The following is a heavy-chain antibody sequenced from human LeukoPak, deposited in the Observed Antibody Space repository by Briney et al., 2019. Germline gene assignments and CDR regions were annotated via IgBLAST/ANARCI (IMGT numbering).Heavy chain of an antibody. Sequence: GSLRLSCAASGFTFSSYSMNCVRQPPGKGLEWIGSIYHSGSTYNNPSLESRVTISVDTSKNQFSLKLRSVTAADTPIYYCARVGYSGGDCESSSGALDYWGQGTLVTVSS. J-gene: IGHJ4*02. V-gene: IGHV4-38-2*01. CDR1: GFTFSSYS. CDR3: ARVGYSGGDCESSSGALDY. CDR2: IYHSGST. D-gene: IGHD2-21*02.